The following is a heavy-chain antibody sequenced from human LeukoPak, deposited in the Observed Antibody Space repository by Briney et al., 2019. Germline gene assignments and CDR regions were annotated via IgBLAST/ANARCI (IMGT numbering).Heavy chain of an antibody. Sequence: PSETLSLTCTVSGGSISSYYWSWIRQPPGKGLEWIGYIYYSGSTNYNPSLKSRVTISVDTSKNQFSLKLSSVTAADTAVYYCARSGYSYGYAFDIWCQGTMVTVSS. J-gene: IGHJ3*02. V-gene: IGHV4-59*08. CDR3: ARSGYSYGYAFDI. CDR2: IYYSGST. D-gene: IGHD5-18*01. CDR1: GGSISSYY.